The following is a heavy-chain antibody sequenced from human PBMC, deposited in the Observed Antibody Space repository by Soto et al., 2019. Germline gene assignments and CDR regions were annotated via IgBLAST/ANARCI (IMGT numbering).Heavy chain of an antibody. CDR3: ASSSGNNYGVGTNYYFDY. V-gene: IGHV1-69*06. J-gene: IGHJ4*02. D-gene: IGHD1-26*01. CDR1: GGTFSTYS. CDR2: VIPSFGTA. Sequence: QVQLVQSGAEVKKPGASVKVSCKTSGGTFSTYSIVWVRQAPVEGLEWMGGVIPSFGTANYAQKFQDRVTITADKSTNTAFMELSSLKSEDTAMYYCASSSGNNYGVGTNYYFDYWGQGTLVTVSS.